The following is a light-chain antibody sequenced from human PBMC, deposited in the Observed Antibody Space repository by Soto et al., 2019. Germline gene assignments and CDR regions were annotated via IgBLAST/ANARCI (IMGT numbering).Light chain of an antibody. CDR3: SSYTSSRTLV. Sequence: QSALTQPASVSGSPGQSITISCTGTSSDVGGYNYVSWYQQHPGKAPKLMIYEVSNRPSGVSNGFSGSKSGNTASLTISGLQAEDEADYYCSSYTSSRTLVFGGGTKVTVL. CDR2: EVS. CDR1: SSDVGGYNY. V-gene: IGLV2-14*01. J-gene: IGLJ2*01.